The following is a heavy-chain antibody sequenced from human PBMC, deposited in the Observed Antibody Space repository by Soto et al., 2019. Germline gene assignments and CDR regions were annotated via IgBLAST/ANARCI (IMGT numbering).Heavy chain of an antibody. D-gene: IGHD4-17*01. V-gene: IGHV2-5*02. CDR2: IYWDDDK. CDR1: GFSLSASGVG. Sequence: QITLKESGPTLVKPTQTLPLTCTLSGFSLSASGVGVGWIRQPPGKALEWLALIYWDDDKRHNPSLKTRLTITKGTSKDQVVLTRTNMDPVETATYYCARAQHGDYWAIFFWYFDLWGRGTLVTVSS. CDR3: ARAQHGDYWAIFFWYFDL. J-gene: IGHJ2*01.